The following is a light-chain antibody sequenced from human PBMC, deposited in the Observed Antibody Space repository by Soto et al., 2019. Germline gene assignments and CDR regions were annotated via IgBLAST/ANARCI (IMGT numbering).Light chain of an antibody. CDR2: RNN. CDR1: SSNIGSNY. CDR3: AAWDDCLSDHVV. V-gene: IGLV1-47*01. J-gene: IGLJ2*01. Sequence: QSVLTQPPSASGTPGQRVTISCSGSSSNIGSNYVYWYQQLPGTAPKLLIYRNNQRPSGVPDRFSGSKSGTSASLAISGLRSEDEADYSCAAWDDCLSDHVVFRGGT.